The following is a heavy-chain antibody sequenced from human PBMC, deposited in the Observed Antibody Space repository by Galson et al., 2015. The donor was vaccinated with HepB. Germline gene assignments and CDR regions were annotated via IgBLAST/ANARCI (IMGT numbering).Heavy chain of an antibody. D-gene: IGHD6-13*01. CDR1: GDSVSSNSAA. V-gene: IGHV6-1*01. CDR3: ARDRLAAAPLVPYYYYGMDV. J-gene: IGHJ6*02. CDR2: TYYRSKWYN. Sequence: CAISGDSVSSNSAAWNWIRQSPSRGLEWLGRTYYRSKWYNDYAVSAKSRITINPDTSKNQFSLQLNSVTPEDTAVYYCARDRLAAAPLVPYYYYGMDVWGQGTTVTVSS.